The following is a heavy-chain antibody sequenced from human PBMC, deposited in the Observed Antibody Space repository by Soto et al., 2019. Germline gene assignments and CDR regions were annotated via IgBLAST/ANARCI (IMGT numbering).Heavy chain of an antibody. CDR1: GGTFSSYA. Sequence: ASVKVSCKASGGTFSSYAISWVRQAPGQGLEWMGGIIPIFGTANYAQKFQGRVTITADESTSTAYMELSSLRSEDTAVYYCARDIRYSSGWSYYYYGMDVWGQGTTVTVSS. CDR2: IIPIFGTA. CDR3: ARDIRYSSGWSYYYYGMDV. D-gene: IGHD6-19*01. J-gene: IGHJ6*02. V-gene: IGHV1-69*13.